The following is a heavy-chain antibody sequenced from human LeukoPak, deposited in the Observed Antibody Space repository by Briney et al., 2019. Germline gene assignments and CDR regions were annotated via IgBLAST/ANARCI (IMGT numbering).Heavy chain of an antibody. D-gene: IGHD3-10*01. CDR3: AVAYYYGSGDAFDI. CDR1: GFTLTSYS. CDR2: INSDINYI. Sequence: VGCLRLSCAASGFTLTSYSTSWVRQAPGQGLGWGSSINSDINYIYYEDAVQGRFTISRDNAKNSLYLLMNSLRAEDTAVYYCAVAYYYGSGDAFDIWGQGTKVTVSS. J-gene: IGHJ3*02. V-gene: IGHV3-21*01.